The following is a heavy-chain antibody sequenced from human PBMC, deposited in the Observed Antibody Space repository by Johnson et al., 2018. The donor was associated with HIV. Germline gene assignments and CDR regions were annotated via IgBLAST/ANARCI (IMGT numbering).Heavy chain of an antibody. CDR3: ARDAGGGRIVVDYDAFDI. CDR2: INSDGSST. Sequence: VQLVESGGGLVQPGGSLRLSCAASGFAFSNYAMTWVRQAPGKGLEWVSRINSDGSSTSYADSVKGRFTISRDNAKNTLYLQMNSLRAEDTAVYYCARDAGGGRIVVDYDAFDIWGQGTMVTVSS. CDR1: GFAFSNYA. J-gene: IGHJ3*02. D-gene: IGHD3-22*01. V-gene: IGHV3-74*01.